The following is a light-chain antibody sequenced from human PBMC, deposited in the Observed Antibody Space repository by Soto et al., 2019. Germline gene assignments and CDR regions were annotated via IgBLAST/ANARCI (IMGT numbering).Light chain of an antibody. CDR2: ETS. CDR3: QQYESLPT. J-gene: IGKJ4*01. V-gene: IGKV1-33*01. CDR1: QDIGGF. Sequence: DIQMTQSPSSLSASVGDRVTITCQASQDIGGFLNWYQQKPGKTPKLLIYETSKLETGVPSRFSGSGSGTDFSFAIGSLQPEDTATYYCQQYESLPTFGGGTRVEIK.